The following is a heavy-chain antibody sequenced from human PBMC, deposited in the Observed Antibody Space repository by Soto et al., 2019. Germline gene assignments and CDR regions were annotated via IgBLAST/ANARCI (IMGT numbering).Heavy chain of an antibody. CDR2: IVVGTGHT. CDR3: AVSLEGGDYGGNSGFDF. J-gene: IGHJ4*02. Sequence: QVQMVQSGPEVRKPGTSVMVSCKASGFTFTSSSVQWVRQAHGQGLEWIGWIVVGTGHTNYAQKLRDRVTISRDMSTNTAYMEVNSLKIDDTAVYYCAVSLEGGDYGGNSGFDFWGQGTLVIVSS. V-gene: IGHV1-58*01. CDR1: GFTFTSSS. D-gene: IGHD4-17*01.